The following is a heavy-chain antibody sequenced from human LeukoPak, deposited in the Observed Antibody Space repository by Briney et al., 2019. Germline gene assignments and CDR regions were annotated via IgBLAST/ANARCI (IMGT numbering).Heavy chain of an antibody. V-gene: IGHV1-2*02. J-gene: IGHJ4*02. Sequence: ASVKVSCKASGYTFTSYGISWVRQAPGQGLEWMGWINPNSGGTNYAQKFQGRVTMTRDTSISTAYMELSRLRSDDTAVYYCARSIAVAGRDYWGQGTLVTVSS. CDR1: GYTFTSYG. CDR3: ARSIAVAGRDY. CDR2: INPNSGGT. D-gene: IGHD6-19*01.